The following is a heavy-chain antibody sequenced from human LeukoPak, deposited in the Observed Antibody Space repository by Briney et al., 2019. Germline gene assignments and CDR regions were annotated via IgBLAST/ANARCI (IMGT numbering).Heavy chain of an antibody. Sequence: GGSLRLSCAASGFTFSSYGMHWVRQAPGKVLEWVAVISYDGSNKYYADSVKGRFTISRDNSKNTPYLQMNSLRAEDTAVYYCAKDSGYSIGWYDYWGQGTLVTVSS. CDR3: AKDSGYSIGWYDY. CDR2: ISYDGSNK. V-gene: IGHV3-30*18. J-gene: IGHJ4*02. D-gene: IGHD6-19*01. CDR1: GFTFSSYG.